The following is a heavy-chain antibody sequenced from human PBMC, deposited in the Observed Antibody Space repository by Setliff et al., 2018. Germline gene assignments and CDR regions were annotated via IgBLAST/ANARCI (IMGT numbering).Heavy chain of an antibody. Sequence: ASVKVSCKASGYSFTSHYMHWVRQAPGQGLEWMGIINPGGLSSSSTQKFEGRVTMTRDTSTSTVYMELNSLTSDDTAVYYCARLFQGYDYYKKFDSWGQGTLVTVSS. CDR3: ARLFQGYDYYKKFDS. CDR2: INPGGLSS. V-gene: IGHV1-46*01. J-gene: IGHJ4*02. D-gene: IGHD3-10*01. CDR1: GYSFTSHY.